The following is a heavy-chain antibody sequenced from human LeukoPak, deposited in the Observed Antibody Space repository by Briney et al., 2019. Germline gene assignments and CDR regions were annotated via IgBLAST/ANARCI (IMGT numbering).Heavy chain of an antibody. CDR1: GYTFTGCY. CDR2: INPNSGGT. V-gene: IGHV1-2*06. CDR3: ARDYDYVWGSYRYTFDY. Sequence: ASVKVSCKASGYTFTGCYMHWVRQAPGQGLEWMGRINPNSGGTNYAQKFQGRVTMTRDTSISTAYMELSRLRSDDTAVYYCARDYDYVWGSYRYTFDYWGQGTLVTVSS. D-gene: IGHD3-16*02. J-gene: IGHJ4*02.